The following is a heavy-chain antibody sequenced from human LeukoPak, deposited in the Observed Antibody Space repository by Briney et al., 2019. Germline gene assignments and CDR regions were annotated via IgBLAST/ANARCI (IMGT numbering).Heavy chain of an antibody. CDR3: ARDFDSSGYHGGYFVY. Sequence: SVKVSCKASGGTFSSYAISWVRQAPGQGLEWMGGIIPIFGTANYAQKFQGRVTITTDESTSTAYMELSSLRSEDTAVYYCARDFDSSGYHGGYFVYWGQGTLVTVSS. CDR1: GGTFSSYA. CDR2: IIPIFGTA. D-gene: IGHD3-22*01. V-gene: IGHV1-69*05. J-gene: IGHJ4*02.